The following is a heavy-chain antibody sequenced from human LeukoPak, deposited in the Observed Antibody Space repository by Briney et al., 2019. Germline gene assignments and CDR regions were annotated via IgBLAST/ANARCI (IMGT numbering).Heavy chain of an antibody. CDR1: GGSISTYY. V-gene: IGHV4-34*01. Sequence: PSETLSLTCTVSGGSISTYYWSWIRQPPGKGLEWIGEVNHSRNTDYNPSLKSRVTISVDTSKNHFSLNLSSVTAADTAVYYCARQELRVDYWGQGTLVTVSS. D-gene: IGHD3-10*01. CDR2: VNHSRNT. J-gene: IGHJ4*02. CDR3: ARQELRVDY.